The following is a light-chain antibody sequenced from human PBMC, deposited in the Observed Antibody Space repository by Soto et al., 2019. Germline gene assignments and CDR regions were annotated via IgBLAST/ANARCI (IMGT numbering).Light chain of an antibody. V-gene: IGKV1-39*01. Sequence: DIQMTQSPPFLSASVGDRVTITCRASQSISNYLNWYQQRPGKAPKLLIYGASTLQSGVPSRFSGSGSETDFTLTISSLQREDFATYYCQKSYNTPRTFGQGTMVEI. CDR2: GAS. CDR3: QKSYNTPRT. J-gene: IGKJ1*01. CDR1: QSISNY.